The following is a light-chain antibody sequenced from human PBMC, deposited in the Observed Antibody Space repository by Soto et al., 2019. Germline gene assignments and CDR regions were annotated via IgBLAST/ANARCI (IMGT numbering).Light chain of an antibody. CDR3: QHYNSYPEA. V-gene: IGKV1-5*02. Sequence: IQMTMSPATVSASVGDRVSIICRPSQNVSTWLAWYQQKSGKAPKLLIYDASSLESGVPSRFSGSGSGTDFTLTISSLKPDDFATYYCQHYNSYPEAFGQGTKEDI. J-gene: IGKJ3*01. CDR2: DAS. CDR1: QNVSTW.